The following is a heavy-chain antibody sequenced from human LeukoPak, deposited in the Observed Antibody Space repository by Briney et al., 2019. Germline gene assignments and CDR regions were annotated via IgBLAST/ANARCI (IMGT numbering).Heavy chain of an antibody. Sequence: QPGGSLRLSCAASGITVSSSYMSWVRQAPGKGLEWVSVIYSGGSTYYADSVKGRFTISRDNSKNTLYLQMNSLRAEDTAVYYCVRGTNDWKGLDYWGQGTLVTASS. V-gene: IGHV3-66*01. CDR1: GITVSSSY. J-gene: IGHJ4*02. CDR2: IYSGGST. CDR3: VRGTNDWKGLDY. D-gene: IGHD1-1*01.